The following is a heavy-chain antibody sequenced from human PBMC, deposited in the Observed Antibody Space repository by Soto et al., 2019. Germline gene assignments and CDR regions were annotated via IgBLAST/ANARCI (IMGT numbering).Heavy chain of an antibody. D-gene: IGHD3-10*01. CDR1: GYTFTSYG. CDR3: ARGGTMVRGVIITGPDAFDI. CDR2: ISAYNGNT. V-gene: IGHV1-18*01. Sequence: ASVKVSCKASGYTFTSYGISWVRQAPGQGLEWMGWISAYNGNTNYAQKLQGRVTMTTDTSTSTAYMELSSLRSEDTAVYYCARGGTMVRGVIITGPDAFDIWGQGTMVTVSS. J-gene: IGHJ3*02.